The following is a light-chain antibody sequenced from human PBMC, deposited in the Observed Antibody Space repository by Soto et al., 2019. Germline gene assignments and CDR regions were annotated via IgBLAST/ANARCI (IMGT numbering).Light chain of an antibody. CDR2: RSD. CDR1: SSTFANNY. J-gene: IGLJ2*01. V-gene: IGLV1-47*01. CDR3: AAYTGNWNGPV. Sequence: QSALTQPPSVSGTPGQWVSISCSGASSTFANNYVHWYQQVPGAAPKLLIYRSDQRPSGVPERFSGSKSGTSASLTISGLRPEDEAQYYCAAYTGNWNGPVFGGGTKVTVL.